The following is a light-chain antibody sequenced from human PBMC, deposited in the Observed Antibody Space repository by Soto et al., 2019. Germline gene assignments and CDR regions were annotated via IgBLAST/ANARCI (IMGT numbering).Light chain of an antibody. CDR3: QQSYSTPRT. J-gene: IGKJ1*01. V-gene: IGKV1-39*01. CDR2: AAS. Sequence: DIQMTHSPSSLSASVGDRVAITCRASQRISNYLNWYQQKPGKAPKVLIYAASTLQSGVPSRFSGSGSGTAFTLTISSLQPEDFATYYCQQSYSTPRTFGQGTKVDIK. CDR1: QRISNY.